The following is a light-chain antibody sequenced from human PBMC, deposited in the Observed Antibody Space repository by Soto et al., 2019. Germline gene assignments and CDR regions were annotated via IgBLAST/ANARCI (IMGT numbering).Light chain of an antibody. CDR1: QSITDW. V-gene: IGKV1-5*03. CDR2: KAS. CDR3: QYWDNYSWT. J-gene: IGKJ1*01. Sequence: DIQMTQSPSTLSASVGDRVTITCRASQSITDWLAWYQQKPGKAPKFLIYKASNLEGGVPSSFSVSGSGTEFTLTISSVQPDDFATYYCQYWDNYSWTFGQGTKVEIK.